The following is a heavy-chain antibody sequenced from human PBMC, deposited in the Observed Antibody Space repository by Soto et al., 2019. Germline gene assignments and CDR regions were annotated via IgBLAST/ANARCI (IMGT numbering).Heavy chain of an antibody. Sequence: GGSLSLFCAASGFTLIKYPMNWVRQVPGKGLEWVSAISGSGGSTYYADSVKGRFTISRDNSKNTLYLQMKSLRAEDTAVYYCAKASLAPLPPLDYWGQGTLVTVSS. CDR3: AKASLAPLPPLDY. D-gene: IGHD1-26*01. J-gene: IGHJ4*02. V-gene: IGHV3-23*01. CDR2: ISGSGGST. CDR1: GFTLIKYP.